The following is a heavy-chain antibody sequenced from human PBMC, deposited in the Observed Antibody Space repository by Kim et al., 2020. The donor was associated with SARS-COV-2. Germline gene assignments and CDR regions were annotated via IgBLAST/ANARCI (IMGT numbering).Heavy chain of an antibody. Sequence: ASVKVSCKASGYTFTSYDINWVRQATGQGLEWMGWMNPNSGNTGYAQKFQGRVTMTRNTSISTAYMELSSLRSEDTAVYYCASSGTTGVVYYGMDVWGQWTTVTVSS. CDR1: GYTFTSYD. CDR2: MNPNSGNT. CDR3: ASSGTTGVVYYGMDV. V-gene: IGHV1-8*01. D-gene: IGHD1-7*01. J-gene: IGHJ6*02.